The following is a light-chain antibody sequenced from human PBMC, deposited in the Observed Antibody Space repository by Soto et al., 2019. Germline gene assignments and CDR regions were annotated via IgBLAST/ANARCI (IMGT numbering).Light chain of an antibody. CDR1: QSVSSSY. J-gene: IGKJ1*01. Sequence: EIVLTQSPGTLSLSPGERATLSCRASQSVSSSYLAWYQQKPGQAPRLLIYGASSRATGIPDRFSGSGSGTDLTLTISRLEPEDVPVYYCQQYGSSPTYGQGTKVEIK. CDR2: GAS. V-gene: IGKV3-20*01. CDR3: QQYGSSPT.